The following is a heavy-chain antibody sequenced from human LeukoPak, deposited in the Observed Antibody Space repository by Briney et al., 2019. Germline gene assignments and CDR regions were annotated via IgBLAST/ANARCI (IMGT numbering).Heavy chain of an antibody. V-gene: IGHV4-59*01. D-gene: IGHD1-26*01. CDR2: IYYSGST. CDR1: GGSISSYY. CDR3: ARERRRGSNYSSWFDP. J-gene: IGHJ5*02. Sequence: SETLSLTCTVSGGSISSYYWSWIRQPPGKGLEWIGYIYYSGSTNYNPSLKSRVTISVDTSKNQFSLKLSSVTAADTAVYYCARERRRGSNYSSWFDPWGQGTLVTVSS.